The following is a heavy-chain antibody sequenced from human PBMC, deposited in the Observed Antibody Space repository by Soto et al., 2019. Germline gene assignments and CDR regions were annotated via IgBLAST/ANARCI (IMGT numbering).Heavy chain of an antibody. J-gene: IGHJ4*02. CDR3: ARGGRGNWNYDND. CDR1: GGSISSGGYP. Sequence: SETLSLTCAVSGGSISSGGYPWSWIRQPPGKGLEWIGYIYHSGSTYYNPSLKSRVTISVDRSKNQFSLKLSSVTAADTAVYYCARGGRGNWNYDNDRGQRTSVTVSS. D-gene: IGHD1-7*01. CDR2: IYHSGST. V-gene: IGHV4-30-2*01.